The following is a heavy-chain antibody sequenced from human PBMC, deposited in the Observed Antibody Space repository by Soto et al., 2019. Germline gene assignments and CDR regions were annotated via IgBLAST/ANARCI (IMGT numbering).Heavy chain of an antibody. CDR3: ARVEGEEGYGMDV. J-gene: IGHJ6*02. D-gene: IGHD3-10*01. CDR1: GFTFSDHY. Sequence: QVQLVEAGVGLVKPGGSLRLSCAASGFTFSDHYMTWIRQAPGKGLECVSYISSSSTYTNYADSVKGRFTISRDNAKNSLYLQMNSLRSEDKAVYYCARVEGEEGYGMDVWGQGTTVTVSS. CDR2: ISSSSTYT. V-gene: IGHV3-11*06.